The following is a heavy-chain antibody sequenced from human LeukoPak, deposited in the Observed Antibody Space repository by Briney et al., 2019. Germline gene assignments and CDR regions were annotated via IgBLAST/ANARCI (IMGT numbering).Heavy chain of an antibody. CDR1: GYTFTSYY. Sequence: ASVKVSCKASGYTFTSYYMHWVRQAPAQGPEWMGIINPSGGSTSYPQKFQGRVTMTRDTSTSTVYMELNSLRSEDTAVYYCARGRSLLGHCSDTSCPLFDYWGQGTLVTVSS. J-gene: IGHJ4*02. CDR3: ARGRSLLGHCSDTSCPLFDY. D-gene: IGHD2-2*01. V-gene: IGHV1-46*01. CDR2: INPSGGST.